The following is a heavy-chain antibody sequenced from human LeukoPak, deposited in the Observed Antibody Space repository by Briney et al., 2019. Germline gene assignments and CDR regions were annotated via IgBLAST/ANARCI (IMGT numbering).Heavy chain of an antibody. CDR3: AGGYYAGY. Sequence: VGSLRLSCVGSGFTFSNYWINWVRQAPGKGLEWVANINEDGSRKNYADSVKGRFTISRDNSKNSLYLQMDSLRAEDTALYYCAGGYYAGYWGQGTQVTVSS. V-gene: IGHV3-7*04. CDR1: GFTFSNYW. J-gene: IGHJ4*02. D-gene: IGHD2-2*01. CDR2: INEDGSRK.